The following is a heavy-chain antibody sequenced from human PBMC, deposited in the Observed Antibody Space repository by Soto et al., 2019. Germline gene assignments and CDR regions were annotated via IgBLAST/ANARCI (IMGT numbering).Heavy chain of an antibody. CDR2: IYHSGST. CDR1: GCSISSGGYS. CDR3: ARARQLSAVDWFDP. D-gene: IGHD6-6*01. Sequence: SETLSVTCAFSGCSISSGGYSWSWIRQPPGKGLEWIGYIYHSGSTYYNPSLKSRVTISVDRSKNQFSLKLSSVTAADTAVYYCARARQLSAVDWFDPWGQGTLVTVSS. V-gene: IGHV4-30-2*01. J-gene: IGHJ5*02.